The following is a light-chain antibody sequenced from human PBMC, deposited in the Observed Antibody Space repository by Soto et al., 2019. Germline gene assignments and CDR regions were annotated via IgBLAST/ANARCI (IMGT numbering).Light chain of an antibody. Sequence: IVLTQSPATLSLSPGERATLSCRASQSISSSLAWYQQKPGQAPRLLIYDASNRATGIPVRFSGSGSGTDFTLTISSLEPEDFALYFCQQRSNWPPTITFGQGTRLEIK. CDR3: QQRSNWPPTIT. J-gene: IGKJ5*01. CDR2: DAS. CDR1: QSISSS. V-gene: IGKV3-11*01.